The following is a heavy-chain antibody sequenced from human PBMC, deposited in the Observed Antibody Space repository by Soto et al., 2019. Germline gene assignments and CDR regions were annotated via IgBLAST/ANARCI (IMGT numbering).Heavy chain of an antibody. CDR3: AREGLTTVTTVTTSYDYYGMDV. V-gene: IGHV3-11*01. J-gene: IGHJ6*02. D-gene: IGHD4-17*01. Sequence: QVQLVESGGGLVKPGGSLRLSCAASGFTFSDYYMSWIRQAPGKGLEWVSYISSSGSTIYYADSVKGRFTISRDNAKNSLYLQMNSLRAEDTAVYYCAREGLTTVTTVTTSYDYYGMDVWGQGTTVTVSS. CDR1: GFTFSDYY. CDR2: ISSSGSTI.